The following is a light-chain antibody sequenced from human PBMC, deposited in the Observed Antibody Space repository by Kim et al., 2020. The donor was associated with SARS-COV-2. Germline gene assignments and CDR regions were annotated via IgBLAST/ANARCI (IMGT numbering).Light chain of an antibody. CDR1: SNIVGSQG. CDR2: KNN. Sequence: QTATLTCTGNSNIVGSQGAAWLQQHQGHPPKLLSYKNNDRPSGISERFSASRSGNTASLTITGLQPEDEADYYCSALDSSLSAWVFGGGTQLTVL. J-gene: IGLJ3*02. V-gene: IGLV10-54*02. CDR3: SALDSSLSAWV.